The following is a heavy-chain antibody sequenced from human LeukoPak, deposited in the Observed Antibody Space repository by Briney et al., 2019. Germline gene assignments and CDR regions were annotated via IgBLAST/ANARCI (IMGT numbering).Heavy chain of an antibody. Sequence: SSETLSLTCTVSGGSISSSNWWSWVRQPPGKGLEWSGEIYHSRSTNYNPPLKSRVTISVDKTKNQFSLKLSSVTAADTAVYYCVVAGPFGIYFQHWGQGTLVTVSS. D-gene: IGHD3-16*01. J-gene: IGHJ1*01. CDR1: GGSISSSNW. CDR3: VVAGPFGIYFQH. CDR2: IYHSRST. V-gene: IGHV4-4*02.